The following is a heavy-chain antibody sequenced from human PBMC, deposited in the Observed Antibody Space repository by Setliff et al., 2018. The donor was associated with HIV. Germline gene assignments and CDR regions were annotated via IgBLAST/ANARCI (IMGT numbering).Heavy chain of an antibody. CDR1: GASFTDHY. CDR3: ARQLGRWHTGWYADDAFDV. J-gene: IGHJ3*01. CDR2: LFHTGDT. D-gene: IGHD6-19*01. V-gene: IGHV4-59*11. Sequence: PSETLSLTCIVSGASFTDHYWSWIRQPPGKGLEWIGYLFHTGDTDYNPSLESRVTISVDRSKNQFSLQLTSVTAADTAVYYCARQLGRWHTGWYADDAFDVWGQGTVVTVSS.